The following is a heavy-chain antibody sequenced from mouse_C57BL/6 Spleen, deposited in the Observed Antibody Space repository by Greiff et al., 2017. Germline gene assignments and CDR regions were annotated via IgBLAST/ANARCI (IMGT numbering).Heavy chain of an antibody. V-gene: IGHV1-55*01. J-gene: IGHJ3*01. Sequence: QVQLKQPGAELVKPGASVKMSCKASGYTFTSYWITWVQQRPGQGLEWIGDIYPGSGSTNYNEKIKSKATLTVDTSSNTAYMQLSSLTSEDSAVYCGARLTGKAWFAYWGQGTLVTVSA. CDR1: GYTFTSYW. D-gene: IGHD4-1*01. CDR3: ARLTGKAWFAY. CDR2: IYPGSGST.